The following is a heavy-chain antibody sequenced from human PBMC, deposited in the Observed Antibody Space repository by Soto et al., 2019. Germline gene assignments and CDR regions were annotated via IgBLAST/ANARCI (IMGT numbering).Heavy chain of an antibody. V-gene: IGHV3-53*02. J-gene: IGHJ6*02. CDR3: ARDPPTTWDYGLDV. CDR1: GFTVSSSY. CDR2: IYTDGRT. Sequence: EVQLVETGGGLIQPGGSLRLSCAASGFTVSSSYMTWVRQAPGKGLEWLSFIYTDGRTYYADSVKGRFTISRDDSKNTVYLQMTSLRSVDTAVYYHARDPPTTWDYGLDVWGQGITVTVSS. D-gene: IGHD1-26*01.